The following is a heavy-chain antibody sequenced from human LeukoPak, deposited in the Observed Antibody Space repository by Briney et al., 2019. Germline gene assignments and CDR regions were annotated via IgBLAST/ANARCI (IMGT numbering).Heavy chain of an antibody. Sequence: ASVKVSCKASGYTFTGYYMHWVRQAPGQGLGWMGWINPNSGGTNYAQKFQGRVTMTRDTSISTAYMELSRLRSDDTAVYYCARTSIRIAVAGTRRGNWFDPWGQGTLVTVSS. CDR2: INPNSGGT. V-gene: IGHV1-2*02. J-gene: IGHJ5*02. D-gene: IGHD6-19*01. CDR3: ARTSIRIAVAGTRRGNWFDP. CDR1: GYTFTGYY.